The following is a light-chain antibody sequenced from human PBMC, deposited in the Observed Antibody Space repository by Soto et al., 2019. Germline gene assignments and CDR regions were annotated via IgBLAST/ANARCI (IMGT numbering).Light chain of an antibody. Sequence: QTVVTQEPSLTVSPGGTVTLTCASSTGPITSGFYPSWFQQRPGQAPRELIYSTLSKRSWTPARFSGSLIGGKAALTLSNVQAEDEAEYYCLLYYGPVHVFGSGTKLTVL. CDR1: TGPITSGFY. V-gene: IGLV7-43*01. CDR2: STL. CDR3: LLYYGPVHV. J-gene: IGLJ1*01.